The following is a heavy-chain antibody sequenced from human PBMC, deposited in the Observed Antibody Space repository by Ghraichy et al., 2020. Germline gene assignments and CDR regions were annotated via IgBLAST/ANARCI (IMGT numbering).Heavy chain of an antibody. D-gene: IGHD3-22*01. V-gene: IGHV4-31*02. J-gene: IGHJ4*02. Sequence: LSLKSRVTISVDTSENQFSLKLTSVTAADTAVYYCAREGYYYDSGGYHYYYFDYWGQGTLVTVSS. CDR3: AREGYYYDSGGYHYYYFDY.